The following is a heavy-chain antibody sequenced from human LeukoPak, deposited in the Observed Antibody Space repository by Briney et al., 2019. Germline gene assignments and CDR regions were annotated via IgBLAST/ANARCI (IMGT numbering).Heavy chain of an antibody. Sequence: RPSQTLSLTCTVSGGSISSGSYYWSWIRQPAGKGLEWIGRIYTSGSTNYNPSLKSRVTISVDASKNQFSLKLSSVTAADTAVYYCARWDSAAAGLGFDYWGQGTLVTVSS. V-gene: IGHV4-61*02. CDR1: GGSISSGSYY. CDR3: ARWDSAAAGLGFDY. D-gene: IGHD6-13*01. J-gene: IGHJ4*02. CDR2: IYTSGST.